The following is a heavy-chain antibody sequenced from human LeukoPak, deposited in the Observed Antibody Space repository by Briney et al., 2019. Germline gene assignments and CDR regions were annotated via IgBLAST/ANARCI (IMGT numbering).Heavy chain of an antibody. D-gene: IGHD3-9*01. CDR3: VKDWNILTGRNCFDP. CDR1: GYTFTDRY. V-gene: IGHV1-18*04. CDR2: VSSYNGDT. J-gene: IGHJ5*02. Sequence: ASVKVSCKASGYTFTDRYIHWVRQAPGQGLEWMGWVSSYNGDTNYAQKFQGRVTMSADTATDTAYMELRSLRFDDTAIYYCVKDWNILTGRNCFDPWGQGTLVTVSS.